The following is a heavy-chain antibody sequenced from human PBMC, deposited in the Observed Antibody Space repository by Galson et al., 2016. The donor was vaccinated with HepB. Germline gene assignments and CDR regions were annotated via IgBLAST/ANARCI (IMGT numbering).Heavy chain of an antibody. Sequence: SLRLSCAASGFTVSSNYMNWVRQAPGKGLEWVSVIYRGDSTYYADSVKGGFTISRDNSKNTLYLQINSLRAEDTAVYYCAKGEVWGSRYFYGVDVWGQGTTVTVSS. CDR1: GFTVSSNY. CDR3: AKGEVWGSRYFYGVDV. D-gene: IGHD7-27*01. J-gene: IGHJ6*02. V-gene: IGHV3-53*01. CDR2: IYRGDST.